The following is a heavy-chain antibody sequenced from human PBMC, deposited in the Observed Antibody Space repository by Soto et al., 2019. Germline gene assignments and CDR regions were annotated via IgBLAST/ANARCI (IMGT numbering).Heavy chain of an antibody. Sequence: PGGSSRLSCAASGFTFSSYAMHWVRQAPGKGLEWVAVISYDGSNKYYADSVKGRFTISRDNSKNTLYLQMNSLRAEDTAVYYCARDGPYSSGWYYFDYWGQGTLVTVSS. J-gene: IGHJ4*02. CDR1: GFTFSSYA. D-gene: IGHD6-19*01. CDR3: ARDGPYSSGWYYFDY. CDR2: ISYDGSNK. V-gene: IGHV3-30-3*01.